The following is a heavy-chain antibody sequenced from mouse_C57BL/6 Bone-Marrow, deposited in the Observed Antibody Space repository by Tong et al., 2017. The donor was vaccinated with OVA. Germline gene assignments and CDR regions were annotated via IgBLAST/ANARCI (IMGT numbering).Heavy chain of an antibody. V-gene: IGHV5-2*01. Sequence: EVQLQEAGGGLVQPEASLKLSCESNEYEFPSHDMSWVRKTPEKRLELVAAINSDGGSTYYPDTMERRFIISRDNTKRTLYLQMSSLRSEDTALYYCARQGLWYVVYWGQGTTLTVSS. D-gene: IGHD1-1*02. CDR1: EYEFPSHD. CDR2: INSDGGST. J-gene: IGHJ2*01. CDR3: ARQGLWYVVY.